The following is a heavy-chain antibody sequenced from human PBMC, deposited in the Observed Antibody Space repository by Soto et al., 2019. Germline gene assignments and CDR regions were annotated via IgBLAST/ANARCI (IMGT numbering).Heavy chain of an antibody. V-gene: IGHV3-21*01. D-gene: IGHD3-22*01. Sequence: GGSLRLSCAASGSTFSSYSMNWVRQAPGKGLEWVSSISSSSSYIYYADSVKGRFTISRDNAKNSLYLQMNSLRAEDTAVYYCARNYYDSSGYYFNYYGMDVWGQGTTVTVSS. J-gene: IGHJ6*02. CDR3: ARNYYDSSGYYFNYYGMDV. CDR1: GSTFSSYS. CDR2: ISSSSSYI.